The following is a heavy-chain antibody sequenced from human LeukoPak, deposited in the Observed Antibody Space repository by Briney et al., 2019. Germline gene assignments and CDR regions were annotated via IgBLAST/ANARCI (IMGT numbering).Heavy chain of an antibody. CDR2: INNDGSST. Sequence: GRSLRLSCAASGFTFSSYWMHWVRQAPGKGLVWVSRINNDGSSTSHADSVKGRFTISRDNAKNTLYLQMSSLRAEDTAVYYCARPVCGGDCYPYDYWGQGTLVTVSS. V-gene: IGHV3-74*01. D-gene: IGHD2-21*02. CDR3: ARPVCGGDCYPYDY. J-gene: IGHJ4*02. CDR1: GFTFSSYW.